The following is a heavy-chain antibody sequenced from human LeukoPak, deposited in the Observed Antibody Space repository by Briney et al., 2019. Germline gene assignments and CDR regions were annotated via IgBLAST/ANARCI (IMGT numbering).Heavy chain of an antibody. V-gene: IGHV1-58*01. CDR2: IAVGTGTT. D-gene: IGHD2-8*02. CDR3: AAARASEGLAIELPGTGFDY. CDR1: GLTVSRSA. Sequence: ASVKVSCKASGLTVSRSAVQWVRHARGQRLEWIGWIAVGTGTTEYAQKFQDRVTITRDVSTGTAYMELRSLRSDDTAVYYCAAARASEGLAIELPGTGFDYWGQGTLVAVSS. J-gene: IGHJ4*02.